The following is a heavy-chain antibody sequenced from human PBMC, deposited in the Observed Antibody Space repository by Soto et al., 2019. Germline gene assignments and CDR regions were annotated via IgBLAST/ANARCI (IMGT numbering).Heavy chain of an antibody. J-gene: IGHJ4*02. D-gene: IGHD2-8*01. CDR3: VHHGGVPYYHDF. CDR2: IFYSGST. Sequence: LSLTCAVYGGSFSGYYWSWIRQPPGKTLEWLGEIFYSGSTKYNPSLNSRVTISADQSKNDFSLRLSSVTAADTAVYYCVHHGGVPYYHDFWGQGMLVTVSS. CDR1: GGSFSGYY. V-gene: IGHV4-34*12.